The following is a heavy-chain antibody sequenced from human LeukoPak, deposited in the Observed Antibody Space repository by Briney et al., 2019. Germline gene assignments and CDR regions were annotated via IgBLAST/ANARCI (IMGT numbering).Heavy chain of an antibody. CDR2: IYFSGAT. Sequence: SETLSLTCTVSGGSISRYYWSWIRQPPGKGLEWIGYIYFSGATNYNPSLKSRVTISVHTSKNQFSLKLSSVTAADTAVYYCAREDPQTTVPEGLDVWGQGTTVIVSS. CDR3: AREDPQTTVPEGLDV. J-gene: IGHJ6*02. D-gene: IGHD4-17*01. V-gene: IGHV4-59*01. CDR1: GGSISRYY.